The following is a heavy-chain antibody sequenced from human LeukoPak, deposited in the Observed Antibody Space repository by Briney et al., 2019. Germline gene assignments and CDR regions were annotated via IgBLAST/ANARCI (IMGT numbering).Heavy chain of an antibody. D-gene: IGHD2-2*03. CDR2: ISAYNGNT. CDR3: ARDGYCSSTSCLVHWFDP. CDR1: GYTFTSYG. Sequence: GASVKVSCKASGYTFTSYGISWVRQAPGQGLEWMGWISAYNGNTNYAQKLQGRVTMTTDTSTSTAYMELRSLRSDDTAVYYCARDGYCSSTSCLVHWFDPWGQGTLVTVSS. J-gene: IGHJ5*02. V-gene: IGHV1-18*01.